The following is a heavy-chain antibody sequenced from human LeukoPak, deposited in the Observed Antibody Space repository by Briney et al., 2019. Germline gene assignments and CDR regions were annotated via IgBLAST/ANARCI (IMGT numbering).Heavy chain of an antibody. CDR1: GDTFTGYY. V-gene: IGHV1-2*02. CDR3: AREYGSGDWHSAGFDH. D-gene: IGHD2-21*02. J-gene: IGHJ4*02. CDR2: INTNNGDS. Sequence: GASVKVSCKSSGDTFTGYYMHWVRQAPGQGPEWMGWINTNNGDSKSAQKFQGRVTMTRDTSLSTAYMELSSLKSDDTAQYYCAREYGSGDWHSAGFDHWGQGTLVTVSA.